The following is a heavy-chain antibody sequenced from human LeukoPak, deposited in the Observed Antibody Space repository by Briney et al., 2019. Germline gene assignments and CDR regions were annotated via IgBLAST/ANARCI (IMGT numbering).Heavy chain of an antibody. CDR1: GGSFSGYY. Sequence: PSETLSLTCAVYGGSFSGYYWSWIRQPPGKGLEWIGEINHSGSTNYNPSLKSRVTISVDTSKNQFSLKLSSVTAADTAVYYCARDQYGDYYFDYWGQGTLVTVSS. D-gene: IGHD4-17*01. V-gene: IGHV4-34*01. J-gene: IGHJ4*02. CDR2: INHSGST. CDR3: ARDQYGDYYFDY.